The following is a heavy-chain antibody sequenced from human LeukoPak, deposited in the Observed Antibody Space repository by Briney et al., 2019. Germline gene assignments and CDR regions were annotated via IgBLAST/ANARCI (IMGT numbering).Heavy chain of an antibody. CDR1: GFTFSSYG. V-gene: IGHV3-30*03. CDR2: ISYDGSNK. D-gene: IGHD3-10*01. J-gene: IGHJ3*02. CDR3: ARYHIGERDAFDI. Sequence: PGGSLRLSCAASGFTFSSYGMHWVRQAPGKGLEWVAVISYDGSNKYYADSVKGRFTISRDNSKNTLYLQMNSLRAEDTAVYYCARYHIGERDAFDIWGQGTMVTVSS.